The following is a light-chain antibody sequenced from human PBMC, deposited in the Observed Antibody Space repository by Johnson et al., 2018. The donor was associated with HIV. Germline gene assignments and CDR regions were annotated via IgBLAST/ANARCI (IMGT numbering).Light chain of an antibody. CDR1: SSNIGNNY. J-gene: IGLJ1*01. V-gene: IGLV1-51*02. Sequence: QSILTQPPSVSAAPAQKVTISCSGSSSNIGNNYVSWYQQLPGTAPKLLIYENNKRPSGIPDRFSGSKSGTSTTLGITGLQNGDEADYSCGTWDSSLNFLYVFGTGTKVTVL. CDR2: ENN. CDR3: GTWDSSLNFLYV.